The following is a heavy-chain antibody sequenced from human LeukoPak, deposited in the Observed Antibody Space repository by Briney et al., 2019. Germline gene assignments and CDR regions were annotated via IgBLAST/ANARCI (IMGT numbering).Heavy chain of an antibody. CDR3: ARGSSSWYGSLCWFDP. D-gene: IGHD6-13*01. J-gene: IGHJ5*02. CDR2: INPNSGGT. V-gene: IGHV1-2*02. CDR1: GYTFTGYY. Sequence: ASVKVSCKASGYTFTGYYMHWVRQAPGQGLEWMGWINPNSGGTNYAQKFQGRVTMTRDTSISTAYMELSRLRSDDTAVYYCARGSSSWYGSLCWFDPWGQGTLVTVSS.